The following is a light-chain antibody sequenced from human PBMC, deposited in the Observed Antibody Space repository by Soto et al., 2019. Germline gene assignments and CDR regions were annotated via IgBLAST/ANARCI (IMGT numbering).Light chain of an antibody. V-gene: IGKV1-13*02. CDR2: DAS. CDR1: QGIRSA. CDR3: QQFNSNPSI. Sequence: IPLTQSPSSLSASVGDRVTITCRASQGIRSALAWYQQKPGKTPKLLIYDASSLESGVPSRFSGSGSGTDFTLTISSLQPEDFATYYCQQFNSNPSIFGPGTKVDIK. J-gene: IGKJ3*01.